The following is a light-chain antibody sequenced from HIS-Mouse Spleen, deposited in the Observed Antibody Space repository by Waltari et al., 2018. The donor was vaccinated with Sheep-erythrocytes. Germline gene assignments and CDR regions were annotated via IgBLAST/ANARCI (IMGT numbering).Light chain of an antibody. Sequence: QSVLTQPPSASGTPGQRVTISCSGSSSNIGSNTVNWYQQLPGKAPKLMIYEGSKRPSGVSNRCSGSKSGNTASLTISGLQAEDEADYYCCSYAGSSTPWVFGGGTKLTVL. J-gene: IGLJ3*02. CDR1: SSNIGSNT. CDR3: CSYAGSSTPWV. V-gene: IGLV2-23*01. CDR2: EGS.